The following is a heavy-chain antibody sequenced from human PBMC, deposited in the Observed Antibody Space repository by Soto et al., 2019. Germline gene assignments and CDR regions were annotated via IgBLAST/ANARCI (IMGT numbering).Heavy chain of an antibody. J-gene: IGHJ6*02. Sequence: ASVKVSFKASGGTFSSYAISWVRQAPGQGLEWMGGIIPIFGTANYAQKFQGRVTITADESTSTAYMELSSLRSEDTAVYYCARVLGKVAAAGKNYYYYGMDVWGQGTTVTVSS. CDR3: ARVLGKVAAAGKNYYYYGMDV. CDR2: IIPIFGTA. V-gene: IGHV1-69*13. D-gene: IGHD6-13*01. CDR1: GGTFSSYA.